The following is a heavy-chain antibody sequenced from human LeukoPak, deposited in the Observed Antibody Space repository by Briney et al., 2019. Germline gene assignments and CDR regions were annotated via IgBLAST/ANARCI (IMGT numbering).Heavy chain of an antibody. CDR3: ARDWRYSNYVAANWFDP. V-gene: IGHV3-74*01. J-gene: IGHJ5*02. D-gene: IGHD4-11*01. CDR2: INSDGGST. CDR1: GFTFSSYW. Sequence: GGSLRLSCAASGFTFSSYWMHWVRHAPGKGLVWVSCINSDGGSTRYADSVKGRFTISRDNAKNTLYLQMNGLRAEDTAVYYCARDWRYSNYVAANWFDPWGQGTLVTVSS.